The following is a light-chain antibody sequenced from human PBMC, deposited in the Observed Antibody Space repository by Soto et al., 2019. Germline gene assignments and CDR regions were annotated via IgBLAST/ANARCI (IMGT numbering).Light chain of an antibody. CDR1: QDIHNY. V-gene: IGKV1-8*01. Sequence: VLLTQSPSSFSASTGDRATITCRASQDIHNYLAWYQQVPGKAPKLLLYAASILQTGVPSRFSGSGSGTDFTLTIDGLQSEDFATYFCQHYYNYPWTFGQGTTVE. CDR2: AAS. J-gene: IGKJ1*01. CDR3: QHYYNYPWT.